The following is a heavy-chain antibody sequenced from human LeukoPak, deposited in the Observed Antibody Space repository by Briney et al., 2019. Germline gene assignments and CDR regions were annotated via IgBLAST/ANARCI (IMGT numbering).Heavy chain of an antibody. CDR2: ISGSGGST. V-gene: IGHV3-23*01. J-gene: IGHJ4*02. CDR1: GFIFGSYA. D-gene: IGHD3-3*01. CDR3: AKYGFWIFGGNDY. Sequence: GGSLRLSSAASGFIFGSYAMNWVRQAPGKGLEWVSTISGSGGSTYYADSVKGRFTISRDNSKNTLYLQMNSLRAEDTAVYYCAKYGFWIFGGNDYWGQGTLVTVSS.